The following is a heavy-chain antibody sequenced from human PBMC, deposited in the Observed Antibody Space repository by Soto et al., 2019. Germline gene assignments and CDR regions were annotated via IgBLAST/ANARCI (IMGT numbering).Heavy chain of an antibody. D-gene: IGHD6-13*01. CDR2: INWNSGSI. Sequence: EVQLVESGGGLVQPGRSLRLSCAASGFTFDDYAMHWVRQVPGKGLEWVSGINWNSGSIGYGDSVKGRFAISRDNAKNSLHLQMNSLSAEDTAFYYCGKDVSINWYSGHFRHWGQGTLVTVSS. J-gene: IGHJ1*01. CDR3: GKDVSINWYSGHFRH. CDR1: GFTFDDYA. V-gene: IGHV3-9*01.